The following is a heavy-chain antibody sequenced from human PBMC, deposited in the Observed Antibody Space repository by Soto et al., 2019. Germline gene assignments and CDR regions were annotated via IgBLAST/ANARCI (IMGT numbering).Heavy chain of an antibody. J-gene: IGHJ5*02. CDR3: ASDYYDSSGYSTNVDP. V-gene: IGHV3-33*01. D-gene: IGHD3-22*01. Sequence: GGSLRLSCAASGFTFSGYGMHWVRQAPGKGLEWVAVIWYDGSNKYYADSVKGRFTISRDNSKNTLYLQMNSLRAEDTAVYYCASDYYDSSGYSTNVDPWGQGTLVTVSS. CDR2: IWYDGSNK. CDR1: GFTFSGYG.